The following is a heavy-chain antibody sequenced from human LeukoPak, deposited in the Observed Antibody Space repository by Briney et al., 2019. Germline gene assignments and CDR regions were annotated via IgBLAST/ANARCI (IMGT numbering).Heavy chain of an antibody. CDR2: INPSGGST. V-gene: IGHV1-46*01. Sequence: ASVKVSCKASGYTFTSYYMHWVRQAPGQGLEWMGIINPSGGSTSYAQKFQGRVTMTRDTSTSTVYMELSSLRSEDTAVYYCARGVVVPAATPNWFDPWGQGTLVTVSS. D-gene: IGHD2-2*01. CDR3: ARGVVVPAATPNWFDP. CDR1: GYTFTSYY. J-gene: IGHJ5*02.